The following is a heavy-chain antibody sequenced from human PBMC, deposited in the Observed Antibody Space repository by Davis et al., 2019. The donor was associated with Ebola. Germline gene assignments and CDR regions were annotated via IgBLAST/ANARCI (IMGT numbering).Heavy chain of an antibody. CDR2: INHSGST. J-gene: IGHJ5*02. CDR1: SGSFSGYY. D-gene: IGHD3-10*01. V-gene: IGHV4-34*01. Sequence: MPSETLSLTCAVYSGSFSGYYWSWIRQPPGKGLEWIGEINHSGSTNYNPSLKSRVTISVDTSKNQVSLKLSSVTAADTAVYYCARLYYGSGSYYNWFDPWGQGTLVTVSS. CDR3: ARLYYGSGSYYNWFDP.